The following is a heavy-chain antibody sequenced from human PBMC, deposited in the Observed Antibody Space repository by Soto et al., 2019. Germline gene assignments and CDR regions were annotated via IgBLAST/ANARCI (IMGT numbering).Heavy chain of an antibody. CDR1: GGSFSGYY. Sequence: ASETLSLTCAVYGGSFSGYYWTWIRQPPGTGLEWIGEVTRSGSTNYNPSLKSRVTISIDTSNKHLSLHLSSVTAADTAVYYCARQKVSRFYGEVDFFDYWGLGTLITVSS. CDR3: ARQKVSRFYGEVDFFDY. J-gene: IGHJ4*02. CDR2: VTRSGST. V-gene: IGHV4-34*01. D-gene: IGHD4-17*01.